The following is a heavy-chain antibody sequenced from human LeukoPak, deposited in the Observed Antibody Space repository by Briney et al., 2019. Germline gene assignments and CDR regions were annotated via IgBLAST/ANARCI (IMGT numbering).Heavy chain of an antibody. CDR3: ARASNYDILNGYYAPYYYGMDV. V-gene: IGHV4-34*01. J-gene: IGHJ6*04. D-gene: IGHD3-9*01. CDR2: INHSGST. CDR1: GGSFSGYY. Sequence: PSETLSLTCAVYGGSFSGYYWSWIRQPPGKGLEWIGEINHSGSTNYNPSLKSRVTISADTSKNQFSLKLSSVTAADTAVYYCARASNYDILNGYYAPYYYGMDVWGKGTTVTVSS.